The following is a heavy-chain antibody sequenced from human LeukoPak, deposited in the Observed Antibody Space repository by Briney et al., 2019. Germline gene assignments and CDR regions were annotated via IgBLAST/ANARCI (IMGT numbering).Heavy chain of an antibody. CDR3: ARRGDLDY. Sequence: SLYVSCKASGGTFSSYAISWVRQSPGQGLEWMGRIIPILGIANYAQKFQGRVTITADKSTSTAYMETSRLRSEETAVYYGARRGDLDYWGQGTLVTVSS. V-gene: IGHV1-69*04. CDR2: IIPILGIA. CDR1: GGTFSSYA. J-gene: IGHJ4*02. D-gene: IGHD4-17*01.